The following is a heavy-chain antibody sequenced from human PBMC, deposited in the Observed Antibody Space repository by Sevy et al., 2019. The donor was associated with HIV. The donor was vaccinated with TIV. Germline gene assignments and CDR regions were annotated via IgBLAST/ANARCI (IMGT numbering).Heavy chain of an antibody. V-gene: IGHV3-23*01. CDR2: ISGSGGST. J-gene: IGHJ6*02. CDR1: GFTFSSYA. D-gene: IGHD4-17*01. CDR3: AKASTVTTTRVTGYYGMDV. Sequence: GGSLRLSCAASGFTFSSYAMSWVRQAPGKGLEWVSAISGSGGSTYYADSVKGRFTSSRDNSKNTLYLQMNSLRAEDTAVYYCAKASTVTTTRVTGYYGMDVWGQGTTVTVSS.